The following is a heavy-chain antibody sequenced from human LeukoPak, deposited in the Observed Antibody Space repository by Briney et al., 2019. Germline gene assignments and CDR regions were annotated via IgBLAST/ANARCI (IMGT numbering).Heavy chain of an antibody. CDR2: IRYDGSNK. CDR1: GFTFSSYG. J-gene: IGHJ6*03. Sequence: PGGSLRLSCAASGFTFSSYGMHWVRQAPGKGLEWVAFIRYDGSNKYYADSVKGRFTISRDNSKNTLYLQMNSLRAEDTAVYYCAKPANTVVTPRPLSLYYYYYMDVWGKGTTVTVSS. V-gene: IGHV3-30*02. D-gene: IGHD4-23*01. CDR3: AKPANTVVTPRPLSLYYYYYMDV.